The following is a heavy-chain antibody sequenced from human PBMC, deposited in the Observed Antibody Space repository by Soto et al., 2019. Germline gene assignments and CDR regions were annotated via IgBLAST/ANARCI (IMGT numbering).Heavy chain of an antibody. Sequence: QVQLVQSGAEVKKPGASVKVSCKASGYTFTSYGISWVRQAPGQGLEWMGWISAYNGNTNYAQKLQGRVTMTTDTSTSTAYMELRSLRSDDTAVYYCARSTITIFGVVTPGAFDSWGQGTMVTVSS. D-gene: IGHD3-3*01. J-gene: IGHJ3*02. V-gene: IGHV1-18*01. CDR3: ARSTITIFGVVTPGAFDS. CDR1: GYTFTSYG. CDR2: ISAYNGNT.